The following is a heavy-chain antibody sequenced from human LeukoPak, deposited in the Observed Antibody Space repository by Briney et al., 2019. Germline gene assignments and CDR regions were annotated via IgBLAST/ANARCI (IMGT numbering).Heavy chain of an antibody. Sequence: GGSLRLSCTASGFTFSSYWMHWVRQAPGKGLVWVSRINEDGSRPYYADSVKGRFSISRDNAKNTVYLQMNSLRAEDTASYYCARDLVAGSGSYGGWGQGTLVTVSS. CDR3: ARDLVAGSGSYGG. V-gene: IGHV3-74*01. D-gene: IGHD3-10*01. J-gene: IGHJ4*02. CDR1: GFTFSSYW. CDR2: INEDGSRP.